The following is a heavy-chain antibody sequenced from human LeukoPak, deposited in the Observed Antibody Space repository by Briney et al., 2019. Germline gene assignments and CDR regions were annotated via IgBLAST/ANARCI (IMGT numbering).Heavy chain of an antibody. V-gene: IGHV3-15*01. Sequence: GGSLRLSCAASGFTFSNAWMSWVRQAPGKGLEWVGRIKSKTDGGTTDYAAPVKGRFTISRDDSKNTLYLQMNSLKTEDTAVYYCTTENLIAAADTPDYWGQGTLVTVSS. J-gene: IGHJ4*02. CDR1: GFTFSNAW. CDR3: TTENLIAAADTPDY. CDR2: IKSKTDGGTT. D-gene: IGHD6-13*01.